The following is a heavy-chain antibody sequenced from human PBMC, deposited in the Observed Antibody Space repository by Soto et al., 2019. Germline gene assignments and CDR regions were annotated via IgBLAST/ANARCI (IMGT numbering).Heavy chain of an antibody. V-gene: IGHV4-34*01. D-gene: IGHD5-18*01. Sequence: PSETRSRTWVVYGGSFSCYYWTWIRQPPGKGPEWIGEINHSGSTNYNPSLKSRVTMSVDTSKSQFSLKVSSVTAADTAVYYCTRGGGRGYTYEYSYYYGMDVWGQGTTVTVSS. J-gene: IGHJ6*02. CDR2: INHSGST. CDR3: TRGGGRGYTYEYSYYYGMDV. CDR1: GGSFSCYY.